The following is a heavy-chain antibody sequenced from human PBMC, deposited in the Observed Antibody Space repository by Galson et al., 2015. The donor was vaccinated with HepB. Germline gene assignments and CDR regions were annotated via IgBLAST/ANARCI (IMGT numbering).Heavy chain of an antibody. Sequence: SLRLSCAASGFTFSSYAMHWVRQAPGKGLEWVAVISYDGSNKYYADSVKGRFTISRDNSKNTLYLQMNSLRAEDTAVYYCARDRPRLVVPAAIFPYYYYMDVWGKGTTVTVSS. J-gene: IGHJ6*03. CDR2: ISYDGSNK. D-gene: IGHD2-2*02. CDR1: GFTFSSYA. CDR3: ARDRPRLVVPAAIFPYYYYMDV. V-gene: IGHV3-30-3*01.